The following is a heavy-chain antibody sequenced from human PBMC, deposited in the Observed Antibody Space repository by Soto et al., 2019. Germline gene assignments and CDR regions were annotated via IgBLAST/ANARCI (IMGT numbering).Heavy chain of an antibody. Sequence: GGSLRLSCAASGFTFDDYGMSWVRQAPGKGLEWVSGINWNGGSTGYADSVKGRFTISRDNAKNSLYLQMNSLRAEDTALYHCARGGGYCSSTSCYYPFDYWGQGTLVTVPS. CDR2: INWNGGST. V-gene: IGHV3-20*01. J-gene: IGHJ4*02. CDR3: ARGGGYCSSTSCYYPFDY. D-gene: IGHD2-2*03. CDR1: GFTFDDYG.